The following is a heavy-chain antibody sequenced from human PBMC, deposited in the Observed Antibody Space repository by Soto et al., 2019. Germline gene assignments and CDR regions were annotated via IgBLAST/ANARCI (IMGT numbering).Heavy chain of an antibody. Sequence: EVQLLQSGGGLVQPGGSLRLSCAASGFVVSSNYMTWVRQAPGKGLEWVSLIYGGGSTHYADSVKGRFTISRDSSKNTLYLQMNSLRAEDTAVYYCASRIAGAGWGQGTLVTVSS. CDR1: GFVVSSNY. CDR3: ASRIAGAG. CDR2: IYGGGST. J-gene: IGHJ4*02. D-gene: IGHD6-19*01. V-gene: IGHV3-66*01.